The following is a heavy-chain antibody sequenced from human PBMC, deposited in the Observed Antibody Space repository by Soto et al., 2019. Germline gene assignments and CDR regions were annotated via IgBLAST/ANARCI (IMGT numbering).Heavy chain of an antibody. J-gene: IGHJ4*02. CDR3: ARHEGNGNVWPLDY. Sequence: SETLSLTCTISGDSIGTTHSYWAWIRQSPGKGLEWIGNIHYSGSTYYMPSLRSRVTLSVDTSKNQFSLRLTSVTAEDTAVYYCARHEGNGNVWPLDYWGQGILVTVSS. V-gene: IGHV4-39*01. CDR1: GDSIGTTHSY. D-gene: IGHD2-8*01. CDR2: IHYSGST.